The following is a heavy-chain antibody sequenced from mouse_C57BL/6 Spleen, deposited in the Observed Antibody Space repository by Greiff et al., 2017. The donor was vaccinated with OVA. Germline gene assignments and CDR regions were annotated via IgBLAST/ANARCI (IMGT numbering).Heavy chain of an antibody. J-gene: IGHJ3*01. CDR2: INPNNGGT. CDR3: AINYYGSRFAY. CDR1: GYTFTDYY. D-gene: IGHD1-1*01. V-gene: IGHV1-26*01. Sequence: VQLQQSGPELVKPGASVKISCKASGYTFTDYYMNWVKQSHGKSLEWIGDINPNNGGTSYNQKFKGKATLTVDKSSSTAYMELRSLTSEDSAVYYCAINYYGSRFAYWGKGTLVTVSA.